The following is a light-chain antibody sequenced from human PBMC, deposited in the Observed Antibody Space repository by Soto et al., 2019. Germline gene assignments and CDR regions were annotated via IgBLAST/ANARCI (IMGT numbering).Light chain of an antibody. CDR2: DAS. CDR1: RSVNSN. Sequence: EIVMTQSPATLSVSQGERATLSCRARRSVNSNLAWYQQKPGQAARLLIYDASSRATGIPDRFSGGGSGTDFTLTINRLEPEDFAVYYCQQFSSYPLTFGGGTKVDI. CDR3: QQFSSYPLT. J-gene: IGKJ4*01. V-gene: IGKV3-20*01.